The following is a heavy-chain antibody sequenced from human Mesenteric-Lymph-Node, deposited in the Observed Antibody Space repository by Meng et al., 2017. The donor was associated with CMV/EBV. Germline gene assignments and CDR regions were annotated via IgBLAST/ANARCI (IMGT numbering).Heavy chain of an antibody. CDR2: IYYSGST. J-gene: IGHJ5*02. V-gene: IGHV4-31*02. D-gene: IGHD1-26*01. CDR3: ARDQSGSYPFDP. Sequence: VSGGSISSGGYYWSWIRQHPGKGLEWIGYIYYSGSTYYNPSLKSRVTISVDTSKNQFSLKLSSVTAADTAVYYCARDQSGSYPFDPWGQGTLVTVSS. CDR1: GGSISSGGYY.